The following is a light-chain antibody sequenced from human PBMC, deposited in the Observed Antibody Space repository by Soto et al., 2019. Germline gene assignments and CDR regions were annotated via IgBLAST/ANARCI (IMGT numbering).Light chain of an antibody. V-gene: IGLV2-14*01. CDR3: TSYTSSSTLEV. J-gene: IGLJ2*01. CDR1: SSDVGGYNY. CDR2: VVS. Sequence: QSALTQPASVSGSPGQSITISCTGTSSDVGGYNYVSWYQQHPGKAPKLMIYVVSYRPSGVSNRFSGSKSGNTASLTISGLQAEDEADYYCTSYTSSSTLEVFGGGTKLTVL.